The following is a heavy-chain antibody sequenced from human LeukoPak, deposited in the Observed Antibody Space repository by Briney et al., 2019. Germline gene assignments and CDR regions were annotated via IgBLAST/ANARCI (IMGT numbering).Heavy chain of an antibody. CDR1: GYSFTSNW. V-gene: IGHV5-10-1*01. Sequence: HGESLKISCKGSGYSFTSNWISWVRQMPGKGLEWMGRIDPSDSYTNYSPSFQGHVTISADKSISTAYLQWSSLKASDTAMYYCARSITMVRGVIITPHYGMDVWGQGTTVTVSS. CDR2: IDPSDSYT. J-gene: IGHJ6*02. D-gene: IGHD3-10*01. CDR3: ARSITMVRGVIITPHYGMDV.